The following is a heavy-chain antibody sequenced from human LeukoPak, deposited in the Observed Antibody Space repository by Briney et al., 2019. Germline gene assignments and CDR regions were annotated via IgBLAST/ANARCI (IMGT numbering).Heavy chain of an antibody. Sequence: SETLSLTCTVFGGSISNNNYYWGWIRQSPGMGLEWIGSIYYSGSTKVNPSLKSRVTISVDTSKNQFSLKLSSVTAADTAVYYCARGVGYSYYYYYYYMDVWGKGTTVTVSS. D-gene: IGHD5-18*01. CDR3: ARGVGYSYYYYYYYMDV. CDR2: IYYSGST. V-gene: IGHV4-39*07. J-gene: IGHJ6*03. CDR1: GGSISNNNYY.